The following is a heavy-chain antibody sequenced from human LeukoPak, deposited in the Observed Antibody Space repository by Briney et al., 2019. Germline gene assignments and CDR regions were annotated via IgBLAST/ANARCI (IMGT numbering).Heavy chain of an antibody. CDR1: SGSISSSSYY. CDR2: IYYSGST. D-gene: IGHD2-15*01. V-gene: IGHV4-39*01. Sequence: SETLSLTCTVSSGSISSSSYYWGWIRQPPGKGLEWIGSIYYSGSTYYNPSLKSRVTISVDTSKNQFSLKLSSVTAADTAVYYCARLCSGGSCYGNYWGQGTLVTVSS. CDR3: ARLCSGGSCYGNY. J-gene: IGHJ4*02.